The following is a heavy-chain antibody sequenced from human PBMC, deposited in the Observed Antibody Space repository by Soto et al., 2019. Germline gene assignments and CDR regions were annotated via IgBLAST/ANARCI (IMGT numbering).Heavy chain of an antibody. CDR2: FVPLFGST. CDR1: GGTFSGYA. Sequence: QVQLVQSGAEVKKPGSSVKVSCQASGGTFSGYALTWVRQAPGQGLEWMGEFVPLFGSTNYAQKFAGRITIIADESTSTAYMQLSTLRSEVTAVYHCATHSLGTSSPPSFDNWGQGTLVTVSS. V-gene: IGHV1-69*01. D-gene: IGHD2-15*01. J-gene: IGHJ4*02. CDR3: ATHSLGTSSPPSFDN.